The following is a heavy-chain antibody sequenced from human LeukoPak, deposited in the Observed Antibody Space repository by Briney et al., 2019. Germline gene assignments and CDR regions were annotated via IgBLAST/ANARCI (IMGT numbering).Heavy chain of an antibody. Sequence: ASVKVSCKASGYTFTSYGISWVRQAPGQGLEWMGWISAYNGNTNYAQELQGRVTMTTDTSTSTAYMEPRSLRSDDTAVYYCARDFPRGNAFDIWGQGTMVTVSS. CDR1: GYTFTSYG. CDR2: ISAYNGNT. J-gene: IGHJ3*02. CDR3: ARDFPRGNAFDI. V-gene: IGHV1-18*01. D-gene: IGHD2-15*01.